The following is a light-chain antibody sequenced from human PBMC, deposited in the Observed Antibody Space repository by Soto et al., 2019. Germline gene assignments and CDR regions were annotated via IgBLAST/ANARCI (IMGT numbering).Light chain of an antibody. V-gene: IGLV2-23*02. CDR1: SSDVGTYNL. CDR2: EVN. Sequence: QSVLTQPASVSGSPGQSITISCTGTSSDVGTYNLVSWYQQHPGKAPKLMIYEVNKRPSGVFNRFSGSKSGNTASLTISGLQAEDEADYSCCSYAGSGTFYVFGTGTKVTVL. J-gene: IGLJ1*01. CDR3: CSYAGSGTFYV.